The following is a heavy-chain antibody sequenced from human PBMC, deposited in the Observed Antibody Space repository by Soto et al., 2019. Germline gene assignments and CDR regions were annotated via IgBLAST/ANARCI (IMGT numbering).Heavy chain of an antibody. J-gene: IGHJ3*02. CDR1: GGSISSSSYY. V-gene: IGHV4-39*01. CDR3: ARQGSNYDDAFDI. D-gene: IGHD3-3*01. CDR2: IYYSGST. Sequence: QLQVQESGPGLVKPSETLSLTCTVSGGSISSSSYYWGWIRQPPGKGLEWIGSIYYSGSTYYNPSLKSRVTISIDTSKNRFSLKLSSVTAADTAVYCCARQGSNYDDAFDIWGQGTMVTVSS.